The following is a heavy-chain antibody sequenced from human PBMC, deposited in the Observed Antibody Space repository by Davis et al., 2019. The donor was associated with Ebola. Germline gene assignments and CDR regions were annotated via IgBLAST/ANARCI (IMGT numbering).Heavy chain of an antibody. V-gene: IGHV3-73*01. CDR3: TLTVAGTRDY. J-gene: IGHJ4*02. D-gene: IGHD6-19*01. CDR1: GYTLTELS. Sequence: KVSCKVSGYTLTELSMHWVRQASGKGLEWVGRIRSKANSYATAYAASVKGRFTISRDDSKNTAYLQMNSLKTEDTAVYYCTLTVAGTRDYWGQGTLVTVSS. CDR2: IRSKANSYAT.